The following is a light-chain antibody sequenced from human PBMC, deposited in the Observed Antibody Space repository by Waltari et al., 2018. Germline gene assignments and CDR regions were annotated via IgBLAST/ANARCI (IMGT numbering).Light chain of an antibody. J-gene: IGLJ3*02. CDR1: DIGSKS. V-gene: IGLV3-21*03. CDR2: DDT. Sequence: SYVLTQPPSVSVAPGKTARITCGGNDIGSKSVHWYQQKTGRAPVLVVYDDTERPSGIPERFSGSNSGSTATLTISRVEAGDEADYSCQLCDSTSDHPGVFGGGTKLTVL. CDR3: QLCDSTSDHPGV.